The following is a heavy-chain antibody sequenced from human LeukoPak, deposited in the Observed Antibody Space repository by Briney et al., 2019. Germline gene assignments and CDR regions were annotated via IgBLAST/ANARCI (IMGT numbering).Heavy chain of an antibody. Sequence: ASVKVSCKASGYTFTSYGISWVRQAPGKGLEWVSSISGTGDTTYYADSVKGRFTISRDNSKSMLYLEMNSLRAEDTATYYCAARPTSAAVAPSDFWGQGTLVTVSS. J-gene: IGHJ4*02. V-gene: IGHV3-23*01. CDR2: ISGTGDTT. D-gene: IGHD6-19*01. CDR1: GYTFTSYG. CDR3: AARPTSAAVAPSDF.